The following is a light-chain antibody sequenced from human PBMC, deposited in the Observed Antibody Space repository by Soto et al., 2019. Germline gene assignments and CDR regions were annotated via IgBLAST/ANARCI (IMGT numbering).Light chain of an antibody. CDR3: SSYPSSSTPDV. Sequence: QSALTQPASVSGSPGQSITISCTGTSSDVGGYNYVSWYQQHPGKAPKLMIYEVSNRPSGVSNRFSGPKSGNTASLTISGLQAEDEADYYCSSYPSSSTPDVFGTGTKVTAL. CDR2: EVS. V-gene: IGLV2-14*01. J-gene: IGLJ1*01. CDR1: SSDVGGYNY.